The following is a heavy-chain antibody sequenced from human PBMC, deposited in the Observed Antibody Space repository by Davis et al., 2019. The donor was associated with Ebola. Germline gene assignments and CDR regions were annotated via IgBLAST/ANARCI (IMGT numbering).Heavy chain of an antibody. CDR1: GFTFSSYS. CDR3: AKGDCRTNCYDFDY. J-gene: IGHJ4*02. V-gene: IGHV3-21*04. Sequence: GGSLRLSCAASGFTFSSYSMNWVRQAPGKGLEWVSSISSSSSYTNYADSVKGRFTISRDNSKNTLYLHMNSLRAEDTAVYYGAKGDCRTNCYDFDYWGQGTLVTVSS. D-gene: IGHD2-2*01. CDR2: ISSSSSYT.